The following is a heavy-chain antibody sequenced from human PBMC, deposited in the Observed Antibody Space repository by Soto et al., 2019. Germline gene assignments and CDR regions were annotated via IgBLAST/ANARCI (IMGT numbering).Heavy chain of an antibody. J-gene: IGHJ5*02. V-gene: IGHV4-59*12. CDR1: GGSISSYY. Sequence: SETLSLTCTVSGGSISSYYWSWIRQPPGKGLEWIGYIYYSGSTNYNPSLKSRVTISVDTSKNQFSLQLNSVTPEDTAVYYCARVAGDYGGNYYNWFDPWGQGTLVTVSS. CDR3: ARVAGDYGGNYYNWFDP. CDR2: IYYSGST. D-gene: IGHD4-17*01.